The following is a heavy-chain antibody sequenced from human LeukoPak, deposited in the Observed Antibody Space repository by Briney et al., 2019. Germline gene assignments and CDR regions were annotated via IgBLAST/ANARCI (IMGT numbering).Heavy chain of an antibody. V-gene: IGHV4-39*01. Sequence: PSETLSLTCTVSGGSIGSSSDYWGWIRQPPGKGLEWIGSIYYSGSTYYNPSLKSRVTISVDTSKNPFSLKLSSVTAADTAVYYCASMYSSGWYEGFFWGQGTLVTVSS. CDR1: GGSIGSSSDY. CDR2: IYYSGST. J-gene: IGHJ4*02. D-gene: IGHD6-19*01. CDR3: ASMYSSGWYEGFF.